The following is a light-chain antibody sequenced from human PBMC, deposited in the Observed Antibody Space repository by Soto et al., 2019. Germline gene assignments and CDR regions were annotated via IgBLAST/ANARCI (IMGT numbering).Light chain of an antibody. V-gene: IGLV1-40*01. J-gene: IGLJ2*01. Sequence: QSVLTQPPSMSGAPGQRVTISCTGSSSNIGAGHDVHWYQQHPGTAPKLLIFDNNNRPSGVPDRFSGSKSDTSASLAITGLQAEDEADYYCHSFDTSLSGFVVFGGGTKLTVL. CDR2: DNN. CDR1: SSNIGAGHD. CDR3: HSFDTSLSGFVV.